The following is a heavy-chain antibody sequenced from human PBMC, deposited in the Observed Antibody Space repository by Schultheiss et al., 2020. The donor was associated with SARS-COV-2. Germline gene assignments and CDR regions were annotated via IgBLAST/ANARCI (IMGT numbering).Heavy chain of an antibody. CDR3: ARGGSYGGKRGDWFDP. CDR1: GFTFSSYW. V-gene: IGHV3-74*01. Sequence: GGPLRLSCAASGFTFSSYWMHWVRQAPGKGLVWVSRINSDGSSTSYADSVKGRFTISRDNAKNTLYLQMNSLRAEDTAVYYCARGGSYGGKRGDWFDPWGQGTLVTVSS. D-gene: IGHD4-23*01. J-gene: IGHJ5*02. CDR2: INSDGSST.